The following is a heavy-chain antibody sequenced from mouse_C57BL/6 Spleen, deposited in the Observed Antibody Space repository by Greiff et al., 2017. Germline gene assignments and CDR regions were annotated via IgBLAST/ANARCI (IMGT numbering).Heavy chain of an antibody. CDR1: GYSFTSGYY. CDR2: IRYDGSN. J-gene: IGHJ3*01. V-gene: IGHV3-6*01. Sequence: EVKLQESGPGLVKPSQSLSLTCSVTGYSFTSGYYWNWIRQFPGNKMEWLGYIRYDGSNNYNPSLKKRISITRDTSKNQFFLKLNSVTTEDTATYYCARYGDDGYYAIAYWGQGTLGTVSA. D-gene: IGHD2-3*01. CDR3: ARYGDDGYYAIAY.